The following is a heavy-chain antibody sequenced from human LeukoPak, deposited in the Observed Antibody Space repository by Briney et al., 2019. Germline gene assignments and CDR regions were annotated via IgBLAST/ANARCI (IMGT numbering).Heavy chain of an antibody. CDR3: ANSPRILWFDP. CDR1: GFTFSKYS. D-gene: IGHD3-3*01. J-gene: IGHJ5*02. V-gene: IGHV3-23*01. Sequence: GGSLRLSCAASGFTFSKYSMIWVRQAPGKGLEWVSAIYGSGGSMFYADSVKGRFTISRDNSKNTLYLQVNSLRAEDTAVYYCANSPRILWFDPWGQGTLVTVSS. CDR2: IYGSGGSM.